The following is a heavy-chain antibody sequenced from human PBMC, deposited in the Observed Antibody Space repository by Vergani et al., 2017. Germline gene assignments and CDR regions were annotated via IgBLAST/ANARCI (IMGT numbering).Heavy chain of an antibody. CDR2: IIPSLATT. CDR1: GGTFSSYA. CDR3: ARATCSGGSCYRGFEY. D-gene: IGHD2-15*01. Sequence: QVQLVQSGTEVKKPGSSVKVSCKASGGTFSSYAISWVRQAPGQGLEWMGGIIPSLATTIYAQKFQGRVTITADESTSTAYMELSSLKSEDTAVFYCARATCSGGSCYRGFEYWGQGSLITVSS. V-gene: IGHV1-69*01. J-gene: IGHJ4*02.